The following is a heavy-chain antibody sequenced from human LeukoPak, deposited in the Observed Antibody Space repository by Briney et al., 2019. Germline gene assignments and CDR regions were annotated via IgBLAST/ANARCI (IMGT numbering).Heavy chain of an antibody. Sequence: GGSLRLSCAVSGFTFSGSAMHWVRQASGKGLEWVGRIRSKANSYATAYAASVKGRFTISRDDSKNTAYLQMNSLKTEDTAVYYCTTLGLSTVTTLGDYWGQGTLVTVSS. CDR1: GFTFSGSA. D-gene: IGHD4-17*01. V-gene: IGHV3-73*01. J-gene: IGHJ4*02. CDR3: TTLGLSTVTTLGDY. CDR2: IRSKANSYAT.